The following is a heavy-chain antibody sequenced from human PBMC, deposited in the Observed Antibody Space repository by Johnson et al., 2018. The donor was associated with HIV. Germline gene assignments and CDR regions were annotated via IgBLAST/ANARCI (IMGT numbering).Heavy chain of an antibody. CDR2: ISWNGGST. J-gene: IGHJ3*02. V-gene: IGHV3-9*01. CDR1: GFTFDDYA. Sequence: VQLVESGGGVVQPGRSLRLSCAASGFTFDDYAMHWVRQAPGKGLEWISGISWNGGSTGYADSVKGRFTISRDNAKNSLYLQMNSLRAEDTALYYCAGGRIGAFDIWGQGTMVTVSS. D-gene: IGHD2-15*01. CDR3: AGGRIGAFDI.